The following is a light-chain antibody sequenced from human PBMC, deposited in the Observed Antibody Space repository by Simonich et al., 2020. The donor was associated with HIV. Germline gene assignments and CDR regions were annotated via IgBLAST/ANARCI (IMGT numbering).Light chain of an antibody. J-gene: IGLJ3*02. CDR2: DDN. Sequence: SDVLTQPPSVSVAPGKTARITCGGKNIGSESVHWYQQKAGQAPVMVVYDDNDRPSGMPERFSGSNSGNTATLSISRVEAGDEADYYCQVWDSSSDHVVFGGGTKLTVL. CDR3: QVWDSSSDHVV. V-gene: IGLV3-21*03. CDR1: NIGSES.